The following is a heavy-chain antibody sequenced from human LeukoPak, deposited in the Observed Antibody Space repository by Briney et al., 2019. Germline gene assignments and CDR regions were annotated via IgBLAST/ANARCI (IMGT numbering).Heavy chain of an antibody. J-gene: IGHJ4*02. Sequence: PSETLSLTCTVSGGSISSSYWSWIRHPPGKGLELIGYIYYSGSTNYNPSLKSRVTISVDPSKNQFSLKLSSVTAADTAVYYCARSVWGSYPWSYVDYWGQGTLVTVSS. V-gene: IGHV4-59*08. CDR2: IYYSGST. D-gene: IGHD3-16*01. CDR3: ARSVWGSYPWSYVDY. CDR1: GGSISSSY.